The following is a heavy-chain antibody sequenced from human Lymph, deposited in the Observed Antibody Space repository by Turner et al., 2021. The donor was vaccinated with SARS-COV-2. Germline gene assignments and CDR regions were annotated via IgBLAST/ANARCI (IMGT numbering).Heavy chain of an antibody. J-gene: IGHJ6*02. CDR3: ARDVERYNDFWSGYSGGYGLDV. Sequence: HVQLVQFGAEVKKPGAAVKVSCQASGYSFIGYYMHWVRHAPGQGLEWMGWINPNSGGTNYAQKFQSRVTMTRDTSISTAYMELSRLRSDDTAVYYCARDVERYNDFWSGYSGGYGLDVWGQGTTVTVSS. CDR1: GYSFIGYY. V-gene: IGHV1-2*02. D-gene: IGHD3-3*01. CDR2: INPNSGGT.